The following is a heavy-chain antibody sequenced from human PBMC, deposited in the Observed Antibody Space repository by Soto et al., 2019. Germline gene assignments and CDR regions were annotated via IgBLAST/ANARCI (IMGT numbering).Heavy chain of an antibody. CDR2: ISHTGYT. D-gene: IGHD3-10*02. J-gene: IGHJ4*02. V-gene: IGHV4-59*02. Sequence: SETLSLTCSVSDASVSKYYWSWIRQPPGKGLEWIGYISHTGYTSYNPSLESRLTISMDKSKNQLSLNLNSVTTADTAVYYCARGQLLFAYWGQGTPVTVSS. CDR3: ARGQLLFAY. CDR1: DASVSKYY.